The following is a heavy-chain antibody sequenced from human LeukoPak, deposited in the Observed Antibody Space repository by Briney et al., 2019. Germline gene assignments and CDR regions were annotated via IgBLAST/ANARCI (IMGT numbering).Heavy chain of an antibody. Sequence: GESLKISCKGSGYSFTNYWIGWVRQMPGKGLEWMAFINPGDSDTRYSPSFQGHVTISVDKSINTAYLQWGSLKATDTAMYYCARQGDAVVTDVWGQGTTVIVSS. CDR1: GYSFTNYW. J-gene: IGHJ6*02. D-gene: IGHD4-23*01. CDR3: ARQGDAVVTDV. CDR2: INPGDSDT. V-gene: IGHV5-51*01.